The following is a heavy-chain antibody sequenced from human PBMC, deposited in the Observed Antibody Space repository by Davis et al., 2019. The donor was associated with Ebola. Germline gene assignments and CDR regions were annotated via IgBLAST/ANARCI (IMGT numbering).Heavy chain of an antibody. Sequence: SETLSLTCTVSGGSISSGGYYWSWIRQHPGKGLEWIGYIYYSGSTNYNPSLKSRVTISVDASRSQFSLNLSSVTAADTAVYYCARAGRSNWYFDYWGQGTLVTVSS. V-gene: IGHV4-61*08. CDR2: IYYSGST. J-gene: IGHJ4*02. CDR3: ARAGRSNWYFDY. CDR1: GGSISSGGYY. D-gene: IGHD1-1*01.